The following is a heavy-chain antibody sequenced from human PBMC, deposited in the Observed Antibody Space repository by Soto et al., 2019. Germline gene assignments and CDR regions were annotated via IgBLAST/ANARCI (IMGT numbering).Heavy chain of an antibody. CDR3: ARQLYSSRDC. V-gene: IGHV3-11*01. J-gene: IGHJ4*02. CDR1: GFTFSDYF. D-gene: IGHD2-2*01. Sequence: QVQLVESGGDLVKPGGSLRLSCATSGFTFSDYFMTWIRQAPGKGLEWVSYLSKSGSFIYYADSVKGRFTISRDNAKTSMYLQMNSLSVEDTAIYYCARQLYSSRDCWGQGTLVTVSS. CDR2: LSKSGSFI.